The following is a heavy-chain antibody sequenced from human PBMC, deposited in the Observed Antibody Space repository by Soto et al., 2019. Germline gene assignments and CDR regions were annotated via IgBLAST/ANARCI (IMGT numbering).Heavy chain of an antibody. Sequence: SETLSLTCTVSGVSISSYYWSWIRQPPGKGLEWIGYIYYSGSTNYNPSLKSRVTISVDTSKNQFSLKLSSVTAADTAVYYCARRYGDCFDYWGQGTLVTGSS. CDR1: GVSISSYY. J-gene: IGHJ4*02. CDR3: ARRYGDCFDY. D-gene: IGHD4-17*01. V-gene: IGHV4-59*01. CDR2: IYYSGST.